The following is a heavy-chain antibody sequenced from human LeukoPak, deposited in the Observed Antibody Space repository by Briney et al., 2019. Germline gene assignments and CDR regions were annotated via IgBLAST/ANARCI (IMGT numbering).Heavy chain of an antibody. CDR1: GFTFSSYA. CDR3: ARDNDWAFHY. Sequence: GGSLRLSCAASGFTFSSYAMHWVRQAPGKGLEWVAVISYDGSNKYYADSVKGRFTISRDNSKNTLYLQMNSLRDEDTAVYYCARDNDWAFHYWGQGTLVTVSS. V-gene: IGHV3-30-3*01. CDR2: ISYDGSNK. J-gene: IGHJ4*02. D-gene: IGHD3-9*01.